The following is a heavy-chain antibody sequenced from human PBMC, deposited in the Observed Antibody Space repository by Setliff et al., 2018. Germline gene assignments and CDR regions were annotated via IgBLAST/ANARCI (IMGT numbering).Heavy chain of an antibody. CDR1: GFIFDDYG. CDR3: ARAGAFGRLDV. D-gene: IGHD3-10*01. Sequence: GGSLRLSCAASGFIFDDYGMSWVRQAPGKGLEWVSFISSSSTTYYADSVKGRFTISRDNAKNSLYLQMNSLRADDTAVYSCARAGAFGRLDVWGQGTTVTVSS. J-gene: IGHJ6*02. CDR2: ISSSSTT. V-gene: IGHV3-48*01.